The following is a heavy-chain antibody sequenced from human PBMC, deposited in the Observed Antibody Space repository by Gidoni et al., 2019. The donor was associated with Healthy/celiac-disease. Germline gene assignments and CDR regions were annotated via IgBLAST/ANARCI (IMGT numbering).Heavy chain of an antibody. CDR2: IWYDGSNK. CDR3: ARDGVWTTERENQVNWFDP. V-gene: IGHV3-33*01. CDR1: GFTFSSYG. J-gene: IGHJ5*02. D-gene: IGHD3-16*01. Sequence: QVQLVESGGGVVQPGRSLRLSCAASGFTFSSYGMHWVRQAPGKGLGWVAVIWYDGSNKYYADSVKGRFTISRDNSKNTLYLQMNSLRAEDTAVYYCARDGVWTTERENQVNWFDPWGQGTLVTVSS.